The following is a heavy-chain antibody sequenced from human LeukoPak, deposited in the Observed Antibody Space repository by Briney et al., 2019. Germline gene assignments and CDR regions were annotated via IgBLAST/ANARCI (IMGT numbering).Heavy chain of an antibody. CDR3: ARVEWEYCSSTSCLNYYYYYMDV. CDR1: GGSFSGYY. J-gene: IGHJ6*03. V-gene: IGHV4-34*01. D-gene: IGHD2-2*01. CDR2: INHSGST. Sequence: SETLSLTCAVYGGSFSGYYWSWIRQPPGKGLEWIGEINHSGSTNYNPSLKSRVTISVDTSKNQFSLKLSSVTAADTAVYYCARVEWEYCSSTSCLNYYYYYMDVWGKGTTVTISS.